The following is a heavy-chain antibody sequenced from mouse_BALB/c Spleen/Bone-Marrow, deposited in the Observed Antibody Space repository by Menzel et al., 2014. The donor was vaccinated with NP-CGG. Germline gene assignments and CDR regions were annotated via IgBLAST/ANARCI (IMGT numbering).Heavy chain of an antibody. CDR2: IRNKANGYTT. CDR3: ARDIGNYVRFAY. J-gene: IGHJ3*01. V-gene: IGHV7-3*02. Sequence: EVKLMESGGGLVQPGGSLRLSRATSGFTFNDYYMSWVRQPPGKALEWLGFIRNKANGYTTEYSASVKGRFTISRDNSQSILYLQMNTLRAEDSATYYCARDIGNYVRFAYWGQGTLVTVSA. D-gene: IGHD2-1*01. CDR1: GFTFNDYY.